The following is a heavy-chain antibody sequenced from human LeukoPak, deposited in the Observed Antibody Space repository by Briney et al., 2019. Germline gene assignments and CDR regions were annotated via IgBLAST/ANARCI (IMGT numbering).Heavy chain of an antibody. CDR1: GGSFSGYY. Sequence: PSETLSLTCAVYGGSFSGYYWSWIHQPPGKGLEWIGEINHSGSTNYNPSLKSRVTISVDTSKNQFSLKLSSVTAADTAVYYCARRRPRYFDWLLPTPGFDYWGQGTLVTVSS. V-gene: IGHV4-34*01. J-gene: IGHJ4*02. CDR3: ARRRPRYFDWLLPTPGFDY. D-gene: IGHD3-9*01. CDR2: INHSGST.